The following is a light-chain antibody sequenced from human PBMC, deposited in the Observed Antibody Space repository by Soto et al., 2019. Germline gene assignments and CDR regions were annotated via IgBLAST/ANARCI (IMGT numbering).Light chain of an antibody. J-gene: IGKJ1*01. CDR2: GAS. Sequence: EIVMTQSPATLSVSPGEIATLSFSSSQSVSSNLAWYQQTPGQAPRLLIYGASTRATGIPARFSGSGSGTDFTLTISRLEPEDFAVYYCQLYGGSPKTCGQGTKVDIK. CDR1: QSVSSN. CDR3: QLYGGSPKT. V-gene: IGKV3-15*01.